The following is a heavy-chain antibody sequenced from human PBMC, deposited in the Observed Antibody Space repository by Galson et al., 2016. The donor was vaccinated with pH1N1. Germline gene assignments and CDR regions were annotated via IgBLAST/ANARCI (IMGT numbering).Heavy chain of an antibody. V-gene: IGHV1-2*06. D-gene: IGHD3-22*01. CDR1: EYTFIGYY. Sequence: SVKVSCKASEYTFIGYYIHWMRQAPGHGLAWMGRINPNNGDTHYAQNFQGRVTMTRGTSISTAYMELNSLRSDDTAVYYCARVNTYDSSGYYPFDYWGQGTQVTVSS. CDR2: INPNNGDT. CDR3: ARVNTYDSSGYYPFDY. J-gene: IGHJ4*02.